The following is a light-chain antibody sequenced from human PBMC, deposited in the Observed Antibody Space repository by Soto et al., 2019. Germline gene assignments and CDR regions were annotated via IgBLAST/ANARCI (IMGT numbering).Light chain of an antibody. V-gene: IGKV3-15*01. Sequence: EIVMTQSPATLSVSPGERFTLSCRASQSVRSNLARYQQKPGQAPRLLIYEASTRATGVPARFSGSGSGTEFTLTISSLQSEDFAVYYCQQHNVWPATFGQGTKVEIK. J-gene: IGKJ1*01. CDR3: QQHNVWPAT. CDR1: QSVRSN. CDR2: EAS.